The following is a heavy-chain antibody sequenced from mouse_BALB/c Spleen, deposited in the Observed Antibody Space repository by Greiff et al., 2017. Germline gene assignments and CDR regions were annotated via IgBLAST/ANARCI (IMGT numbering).Heavy chain of an antibody. D-gene: IGHD2-14*01. Sequence: EVQLQQSGAELVRSGASVKLSCTASGFNIKDYYMHWVKQRPEQGLEWIGWIDPENGDTEYAPKFQGMATMTADTSSNTAYLQLSSLTSEDTAVYYCNACGYDDGYYFDYWGQGTTLTVSS. CDR3: NACGYDDGYYFDY. V-gene: IGHV14-4*02. CDR1: GFNIKDYY. CDR2: IDPENGDT. J-gene: IGHJ2*01.